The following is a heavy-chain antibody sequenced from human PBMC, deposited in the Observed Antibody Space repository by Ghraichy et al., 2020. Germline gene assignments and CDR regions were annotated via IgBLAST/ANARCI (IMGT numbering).Heavy chain of an antibody. J-gene: IGHJ2*01. Sequence: SETLSLTCTVSGGSISSYYWSWIRQPPGKGLEWIGYIYYTGSTNYNPSLKSRVTISVDTSKNQFSLKLSSVTAADTAVFYCARGLIDSGYAPPAIRSFDLWGRGTLVTVSS. CDR2: IYYTGST. D-gene: IGHD5-12*01. CDR3: ARGLIDSGYAPPAIRSFDL. CDR1: GGSISSYY. V-gene: IGHV4-59*01.